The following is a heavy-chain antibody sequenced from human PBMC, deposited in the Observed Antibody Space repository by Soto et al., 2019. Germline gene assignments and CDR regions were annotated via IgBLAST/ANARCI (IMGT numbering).Heavy chain of an antibody. D-gene: IGHD6-19*01. CDR1: GCTFSNYA. CDR2: ISATGST. J-gene: IGHJ4*02. CDR3: AKVSNKWAVAQRGYFDY. V-gene: IGHV3-23*01. Sequence: GGSLRLSCEAAGCTFSNYAMSWVSQAPGKGLEWVSTISATGSTLYADSVKGRFTISRDNSKNTVYLQMNFLRAEDTAVYYCAKVSNKWAVAQRGYFDYWGQGTLVTVSS.